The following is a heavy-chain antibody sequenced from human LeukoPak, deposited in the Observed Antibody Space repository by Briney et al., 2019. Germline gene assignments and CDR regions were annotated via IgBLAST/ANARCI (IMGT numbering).Heavy chain of an antibody. V-gene: IGHV4-4*09. CDR2: IYTSGST. J-gene: IGHJ4*02. Sequence: SETLSLTCTVSGGSISSYYWSWIRQPPGKGLEWIGYIYTSGSTNYNPSLKSRVTISVDTSKNQFSLKLSSVTAADTAVYYCARSSRGYSYGVNDYWGQGTLVTVPS. CDR1: GGSISSYY. CDR3: ARSSRGYSYGVNDY. D-gene: IGHD5-18*01.